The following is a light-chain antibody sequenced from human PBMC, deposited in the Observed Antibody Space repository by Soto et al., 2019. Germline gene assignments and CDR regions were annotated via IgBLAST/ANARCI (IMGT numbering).Light chain of an antibody. CDR3: QQYGSSPHA. J-gene: IGKJ3*01. Sequence: EIVLTQSPGTLSLSPGERATLSCRASQSVSSSYLAWYQQKPGQAPRLLIYGASSRATGIPDRFSGSGSGTDFTLTSSGLGPEDLAVYYCQQYGSSPHAFGPGTKGDIK. CDR1: QSVSSSY. V-gene: IGKV3-20*01. CDR2: GAS.